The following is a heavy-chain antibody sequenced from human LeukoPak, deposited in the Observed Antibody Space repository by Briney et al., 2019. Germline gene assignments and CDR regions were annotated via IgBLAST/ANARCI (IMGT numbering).Heavy chain of an antibody. Sequence: ASVKVSYKASGYTFTSYGISWVRQAPGQGLEWRGWISAYTGNTNYAQNLQVRVTMTTDTSTSTAYMELRSLRSDDTAVYYCARVPMDSSGYYPNDAFDIWGQGTMVTVSS. J-gene: IGHJ3*02. D-gene: IGHD3-22*01. CDR2: ISAYTGNT. V-gene: IGHV1-18*01. CDR1: GYTFTSYG. CDR3: ARVPMDSSGYYPNDAFDI.